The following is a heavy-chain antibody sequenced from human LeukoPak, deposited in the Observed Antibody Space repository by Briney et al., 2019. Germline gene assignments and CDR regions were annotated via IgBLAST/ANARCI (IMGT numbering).Heavy chain of an antibody. CDR3: ARRPNYYDSSGYYP. CDR2: IYYSGST. Sequence: SQTLSLTCAVSGGSISSSSYYWGWIRQPPGKGLEWIGSIYYSGSTYYNPSLKSRVTISVDTSKNQFSLKLSSVTAADTAVYYCARRPNYYDSSGYYPWGQGTLVTVSS. D-gene: IGHD3-22*01. J-gene: IGHJ5*02. V-gene: IGHV4-39*01. CDR1: GGSISSSSYY.